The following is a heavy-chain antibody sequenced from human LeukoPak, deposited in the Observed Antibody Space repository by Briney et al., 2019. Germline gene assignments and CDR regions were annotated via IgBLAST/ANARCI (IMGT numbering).Heavy chain of an antibody. V-gene: IGHV3-21*01. CDR1: GLTNSSYS. Sequence: GGSLRLSCAASGLTNSSYSMNWVRQAPGKGLEWVSSISSSSSYIFYADSVKGRFTISRDNAKNSLYLQINSLRIVDRAMYYCARGQTEYSSSGSDYWGQGTLVTVSS. CDR2: ISSSSSYI. CDR3: ARGQTEYSSSGSDY. J-gene: IGHJ4*02. D-gene: IGHD6-6*01.